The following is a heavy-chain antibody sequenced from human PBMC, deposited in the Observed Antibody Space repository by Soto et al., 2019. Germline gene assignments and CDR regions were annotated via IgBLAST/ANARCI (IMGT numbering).Heavy chain of an antibody. V-gene: IGHV1-69*13. CDR3: AIEYSSSPPYYPIGY. CDR2: IIPIFGTA. J-gene: IGHJ4*02. D-gene: IGHD6-6*01. Sequence: SVKVSCKASGDTFSSYSISWVRQAPGQGLEWMGGIIPIFGTANYAQKFQGRVTITADESTSTAYMELSSLRSEDTAVYYCAIEYSSSPPYYPIGYWGQGTLVTVSS. CDR1: GDTFSSYS.